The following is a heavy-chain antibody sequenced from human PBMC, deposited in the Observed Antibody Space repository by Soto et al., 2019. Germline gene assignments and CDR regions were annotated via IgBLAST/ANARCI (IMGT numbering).Heavy chain of an antibody. CDR1: GYTIKNYG. V-gene: IGHV1-18*01. CDR2: IKVDNGDT. CDR3: ARSRYYFDY. Sequence: QVHLVQSGGEVKKPGASVKVSCKASGYTIKNYGIGWVRQAPGLGPEWVGWIKVDNGDTKYAEKLQGRVTLTTDTSTSTAYMELRNLRSDDTAFYDCARSRYYFDYWGQGTLVTVSS. J-gene: IGHJ4*02.